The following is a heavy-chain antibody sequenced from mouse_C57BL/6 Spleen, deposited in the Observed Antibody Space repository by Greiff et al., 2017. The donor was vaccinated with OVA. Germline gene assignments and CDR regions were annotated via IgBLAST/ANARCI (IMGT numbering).Heavy chain of an antibody. D-gene: IGHD4-1*02. CDR1: GYTFTSYW. Sequence: VQLQQSGTVLARPGASVKMSCKTSGYTFTSYWMHWVKQRPGQGLEWIGAIYPGNSDTSYNQKFKGKAKLTAVTSASTAYMELSSLTNEDSAVYYCTREGNWDPYYAMDYWGQGTSVTVSS. CDR3: TREGNWDPYYAMDY. J-gene: IGHJ4*01. CDR2: IYPGNSDT. V-gene: IGHV1-5*01.